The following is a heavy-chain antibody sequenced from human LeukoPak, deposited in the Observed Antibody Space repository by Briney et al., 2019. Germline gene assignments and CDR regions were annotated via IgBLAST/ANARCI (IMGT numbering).Heavy chain of an antibody. J-gene: IGHJ4*02. V-gene: IGHV1-18*01. Sequence: ASVKVSCKASGYTFSYSGINWVRQAPGQGLEWMGWISGNNDNPNYGQKFQGRFTVTTDSSTNTAYMELRNLRFDDTAVYYRARDGTSTDDYWGQGTLVTVSS. CDR2: ISGNNDNP. D-gene: IGHD2-2*01. CDR3: ARDGTSTDDY. CDR1: GYTFSYSG.